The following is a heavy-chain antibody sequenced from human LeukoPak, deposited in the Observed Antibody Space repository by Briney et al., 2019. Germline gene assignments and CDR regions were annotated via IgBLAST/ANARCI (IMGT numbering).Heavy chain of an antibody. CDR3: ARIGSGSYLTLDY. CDR1: GGSVSSDY. Sequence: KPSETLSLTCTVSGGSVSSDYWSWIRQPPGKGLEWIGYIYYSGSTNYNPSLKSRVTISVDTSKNQFSLKLSSMTAADTAVYYCARIGSGSYLTLDYWGQGTLVTVSS. D-gene: IGHD1-26*01. J-gene: IGHJ4*02. CDR2: IYYSGST. V-gene: IGHV4-59*02.